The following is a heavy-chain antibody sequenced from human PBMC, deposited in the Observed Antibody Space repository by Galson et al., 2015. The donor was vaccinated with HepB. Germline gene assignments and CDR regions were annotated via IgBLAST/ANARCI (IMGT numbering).Heavy chain of an antibody. CDR2: ISAYNGNT. J-gene: IGHJ5*02. Sequence: SVKVSCKASGYTFTSYGISWVRQAPGQGLEWMGWISAYNGNTNYAQKLQGRVTMTTDTSTSTAYMELRSLRSDDTAVYYCARVNYYDSSGYEVITFDPWGQGTLVTVSS. D-gene: IGHD3-22*01. CDR3: ARVNYYDSSGYEVITFDP. CDR1: GYTFTSYG. V-gene: IGHV1-18*01.